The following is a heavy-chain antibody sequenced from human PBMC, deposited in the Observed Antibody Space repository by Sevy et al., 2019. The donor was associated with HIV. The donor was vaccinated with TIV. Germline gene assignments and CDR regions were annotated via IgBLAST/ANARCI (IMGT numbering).Heavy chain of an antibody. CDR2: VSASGGST. CDR3: ARVGGGGYYDPWSGYLEFDP. Sequence: GGSLRLSCVGSGFSFSSDAMSWVRQAPGKGLQWVATVSASGGSTYYADSVRGRFSITRVNSKNTLYVKMNSLRAEETAVYYCARVGGGGYYDPWSGYLEFDPWGQGTLVTVSS. V-gene: IGHV3-23*01. D-gene: IGHD3-3*01. J-gene: IGHJ5*02. CDR1: GFSFSSDA.